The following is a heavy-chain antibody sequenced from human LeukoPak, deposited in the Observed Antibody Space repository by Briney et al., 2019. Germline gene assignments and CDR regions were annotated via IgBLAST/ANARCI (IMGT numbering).Heavy chain of an antibody. CDR1: GGSISSSSYY. V-gene: IGHV4-39*01. J-gene: IGHJ4*02. CDR3: ARQTVGYFDY. D-gene: IGHD4-23*01. CDR2: IYYSGST. Sequence: SETLSLTCTVSGGSISSSSYYWGWIPQPPGKGLEWIGSIYYSGSTYYNPSLKSRVTISVDTSKNQFSLKLSSVTAADTAVYYCARQTVGYFDYWGQGTLVTVSS.